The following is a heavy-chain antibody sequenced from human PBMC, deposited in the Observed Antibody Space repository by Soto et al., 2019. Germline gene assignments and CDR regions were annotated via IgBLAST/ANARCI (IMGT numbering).Heavy chain of an antibody. CDR1: GASTSSYSYY. V-gene: IGHV4-39*01. D-gene: IGHD6-13*01. Sequence: SETLSLTCTVSGASTSSYSYYWGWIRQPPGKGLEWIGSIYYTGSTYYNPSLKSRVTISADTSKNQCSLNLSSVTAADTAVYYCARQLSGRQHAYYYGMDVWGQGTTVTVSS. CDR3: ARQLSGRQHAYYYGMDV. CDR2: IYYTGST. J-gene: IGHJ6*02.